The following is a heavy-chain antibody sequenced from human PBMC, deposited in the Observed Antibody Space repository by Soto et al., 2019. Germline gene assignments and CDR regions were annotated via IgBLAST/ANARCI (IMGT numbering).Heavy chain of an antibody. CDR2: INHSGST. CDR3: ARVDFYSGLPFDY. Sequence: SETLSLTCAVYGGSFSGYYWSWIRQPPGKGLEWIGEINHSGSTNYNPSLKIRVTISVDTSKNQFSLKLSSVTAADTAVYYCARVDFYSGLPFDYWGQGTLVTVSS. CDR1: GGSFSGYY. V-gene: IGHV4-34*01. J-gene: IGHJ4*02. D-gene: IGHD2-21*02.